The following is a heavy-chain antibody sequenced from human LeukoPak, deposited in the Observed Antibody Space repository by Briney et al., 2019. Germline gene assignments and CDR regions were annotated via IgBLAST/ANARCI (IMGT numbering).Heavy chain of an antibody. Sequence: GGSLRLSCAASGFPFSDSHMHWVRQASGKGLEWVGHIRSKAKSYETAYAASVTGRFTISRDDSKNTAYLQMDSLKTEDTAIYYCSRQVISVHGYWGQGILVTVSS. CDR2: IRSKAKSYET. CDR3: SRQVISVHGY. D-gene: IGHD2-21*01. J-gene: IGHJ4*02. CDR1: GFPFSDSH. V-gene: IGHV3-73*01.